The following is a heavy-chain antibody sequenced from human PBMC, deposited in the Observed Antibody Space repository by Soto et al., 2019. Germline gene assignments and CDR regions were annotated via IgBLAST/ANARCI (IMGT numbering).Heavy chain of an antibody. Sequence: SVKVSCKASGGTFSSYAISWVRQAPGQGLEWMGGIIPIFGTANYAQKFQGRVTITADKSTSTAYMELSSLRSEDTAVYYCARGYSSRLYYFDYWGQGTLVTVSS. CDR2: IIPIFGTA. J-gene: IGHJ4*02. CDR1: GGTFSSYA. V-gene: IGHV1-69*06. D-gene: IGHD6-13*01. CDR3: ARGYSSRLYYFDY.